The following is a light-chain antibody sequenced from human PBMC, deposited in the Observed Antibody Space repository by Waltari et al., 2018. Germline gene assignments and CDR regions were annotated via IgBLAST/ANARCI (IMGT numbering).Light chain of an antibody. CDR1: VLSSSNNKKY. CDR2: WAS. CDR3: QQCYTYPYT. Sequence: VLSSSNNKKYLGWYQQKPGQPPKMIISWASTRESSVPERFSGSGSGTDFTLTSSRLQTEYVAVYYCQQCYTYPYTFGQGTNLESK. J-gene: IGKJ2*01. V-gene: IGKV4-1*01.